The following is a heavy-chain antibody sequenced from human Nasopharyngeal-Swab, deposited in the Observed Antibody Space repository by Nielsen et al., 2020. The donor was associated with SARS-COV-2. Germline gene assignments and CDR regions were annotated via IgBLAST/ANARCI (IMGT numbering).Heavy chain of an antibody. Sequence: GGSLRLSCPSSGFTSSSYAMSWVRPAPGKGLEWVSVIHTDLNNTYYVDSVKGRFTNSRDNSKKTLFLQMNSLRVEDTAVYYCAKVRSWRMDAFDFWGQGTLVTVSS. J-gene: IGHJ4*02. V-gene: IGHV3-23*03. CDR1: GFTSSSYA. CDR2: IHTDLNNT. D-gene: IGHD6-13*01. CDR3: AKVRSWRMDAFDF.